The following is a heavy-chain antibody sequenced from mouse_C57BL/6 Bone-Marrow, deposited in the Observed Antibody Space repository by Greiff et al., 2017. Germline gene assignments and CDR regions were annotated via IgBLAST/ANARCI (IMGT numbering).Heavy chain of an antibody. Sequence: VHVKQPGAELVMPGASVKLSCKASGYTFTSYWMHWVKQRPGQGLEWIGEIDPSDSYTNYNQKFKGKSTLTVYKSSSTAYMQLSSLTSEDSAVYYCARGSHYGYEYCRGRGTALTVSS. D-gene: IGHD2-2*01. CDR2: IDPSDSYT. V-gene: IGHV1-69*01. CDR3: ARGSHYGYEYC. J-gene: IGHJ2*01. CDR1: GYTFTSYW.